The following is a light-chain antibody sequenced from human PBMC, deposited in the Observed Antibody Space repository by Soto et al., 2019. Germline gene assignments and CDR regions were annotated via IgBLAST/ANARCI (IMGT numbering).Light chain of an antibody. CDR3: SAYTHSNTVI. J-gene: IGLJ2*01. Sequence: QSALTQPASVSGSPGQSITISCTGTSSDVAAYNFVSWYQQHPGEVPKLMIYEVIKRPSGISDRFSGSKSGNTASLTISGIQAEDEADYYCSAYTHSNTVIFGGGTKLTVL. V-gene: IGLV2-14*03. CDR1: SSDVAAYNF. CDR2: EVI.